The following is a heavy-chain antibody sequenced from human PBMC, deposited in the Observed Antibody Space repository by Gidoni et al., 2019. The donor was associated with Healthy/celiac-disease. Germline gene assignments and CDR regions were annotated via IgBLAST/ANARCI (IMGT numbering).Heavy chain of an antibody. CDR2: ISYDGSNK. J-gene: IGHJ6*02. CDR1: GFTFSSYG. D-gene: IGHD3-10*01. CDR3: AKGITMVRGVPVEPGIYYYYGMDV. Sequence: QVQLVESGGGVVQPGRSLRLSCAASGFTFSSYGMHWVRQAPGKGLEGVAVISYDGSNKSYADSVKGRFTISRDNSKNTLYLQMNSLRAEDTAVYYCAKGITMVRGVPVEPGIYYYYGMDVWGQGTTVTVSS. V-gene: IGHV3-30*18.